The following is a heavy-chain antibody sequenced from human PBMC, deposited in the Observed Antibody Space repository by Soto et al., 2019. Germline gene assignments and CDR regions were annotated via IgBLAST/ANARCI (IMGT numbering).Heavy chain of an antibody. V-gene: IGHV3-21*01. J-gene: IGHJ6*02. CDR2: ISSSSSYI. Sequence: PGGSLRLSCAASGFTFSSYSMNWVRQAPGKGLEWVSSISSSSSYIYYADSVKGRFTISRDNAKNSLYLQMNSLGAEDTAVYYCARESDIAARYYYYYGMDVWGQGTTVTVSS. CDR1: GFTFSSYS. CDR3: ARESDIAARYYYYYGMDV. D-gene: IGHD6-6*01.